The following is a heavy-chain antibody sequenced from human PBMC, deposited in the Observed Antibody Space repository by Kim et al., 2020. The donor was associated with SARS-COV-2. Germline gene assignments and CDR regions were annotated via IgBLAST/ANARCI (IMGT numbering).Heavy chain of an antibody. CDR1: GGSISSYY. V-gene: IGHV4-59*08. D-gene: IGHD4-4*01. Sequence: SETLSLTCTVSGGSISSYYWSWIRQPPGKGLEWIGYIYYSGSTNYNPSLKSRVTISVDTSKNQFSLKLSSVTAADTAVYYCARLGDYSNNYYYYYYMDVWGKGTTVTVSS. CDR3: ARLGDYSNNYYYYYYMDV. CDR2: IYYSGST. J-gene: IGHJ6*03.